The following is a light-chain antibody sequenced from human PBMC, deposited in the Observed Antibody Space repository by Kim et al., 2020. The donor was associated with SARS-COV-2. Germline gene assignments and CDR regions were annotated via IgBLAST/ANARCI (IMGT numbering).Light chain of an antibody. CDR3: QAWDDSTYV. J-gene: IGLJ1*01. V-gene: IGLV3-1*01. Sequence: SYELTQPSSVSVFPGQTASITCSGDKLRDKYASWYQQKSGQSPVLVIYQDNKRPSGIPERFSGSNSGNTATLTISGTQAMDEADYYCQAWDDSTYVFGPGTKVTVL. CDR2: QDN. CDR1: KLRDKY.